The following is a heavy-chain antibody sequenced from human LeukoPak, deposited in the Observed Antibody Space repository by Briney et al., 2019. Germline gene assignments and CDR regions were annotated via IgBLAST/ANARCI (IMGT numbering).Heavy chain of an antibody. V-gene: IGHV4-34*01. Sequence: SETLSLTCAVYGGSFSGYYWSWIRQPPGKGLEWIGEINHSGSTNYNPSLKSRVTISVDTSKNQFSLKLSSVTAADTAVYYCARSYLGGWYYFDYWGQGTLVTVSS. CDR1: GGSFSGYY. CDR2: INHSGST. J-gene: IGHJ4*02. CDR3: ARSYLGGWYYFDY. D-gene: IGHD6-19*01.